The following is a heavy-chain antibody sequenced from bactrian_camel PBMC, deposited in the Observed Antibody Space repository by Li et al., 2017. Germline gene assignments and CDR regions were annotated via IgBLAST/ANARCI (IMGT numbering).Heavy chain of an antibody. J-gene: IGHJ4*01. CDR1: GGTFSTYN. Sequence: VQLVESGGGSVQAGGSLRLSCAASGGTFSTYNMVWVRQAPGKGLEWVSRIASGGERTNYADSVKGRFTISRDDAKNAVDLQISGLSLNDTATYYCALVQPLLGGSPCRIPIPERDVRIWGQGTQVTVS. D-gene: IGHD1*01. CDR2: IASGGERT. CDR3: ALVQPLLGGSPCRIPIPERDVRI. V-gene: IGHV3S40*01.